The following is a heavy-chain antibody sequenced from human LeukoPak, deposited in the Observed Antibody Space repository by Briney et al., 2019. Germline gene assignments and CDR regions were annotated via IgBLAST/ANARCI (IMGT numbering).Heavy chain of an antibody. V-gene: IGHV3-30*03. D-gene: IGHD5-24*01. J-gene: IGHJ4*02. Sequence: GGSLRLSCAASGFSFSSYGMHWVRQAPGKGLEGLAVISYDGRSKYYADSVKGRFTISRDTSKNTLYLQMNSLRAEDTAVYYCASEDGHNPNLGFDYWGQGTLVTVSS. CDR2: ISYDGRSK. CDR3: ASEDGHNPNLGFDY. CDR1: GFSFSSYG.